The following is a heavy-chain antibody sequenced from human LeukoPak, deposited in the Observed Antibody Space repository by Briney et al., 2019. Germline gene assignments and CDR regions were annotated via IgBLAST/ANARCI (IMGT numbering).Heavy chain of an antibody. CDR1: GYTFTSHG. CDR3: ARDFSPARYYADAFDI. V-gene: IGHV1-18*01. J-gene: IGHJ3*02. D-gene: IGHD2-2*01. CDR2: ISAYNGNT. Sequence: ASVKVSCKASGYTFTSHGISWVRQAPGQGLEWMGWISAYNGNTNYAQKFQGRVTMTTDTSTSTAYMDLRSLRSDDTAVYYCARDFSPARYYADAFDIWGQGTMVTVSS.